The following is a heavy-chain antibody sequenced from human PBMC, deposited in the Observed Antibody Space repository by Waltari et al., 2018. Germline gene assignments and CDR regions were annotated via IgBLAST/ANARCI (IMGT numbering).Heavy chain of an antibody. Sequence: QVQLLESGPGLVKPSETLSLTCTVSGGAIDTYYWSWIRQPPGEGLGWIAYIFHTGGTNYNPSLKSRVTMSVDTSKNQFSLKLSSVTAADTAVYFCARVANSGYDDRGHFDFWGQGTLVTVSS. CDR1: GGAIDTYY. J-gene: IGHJ4*02. CDR3: ARVANSGYDDRGHFDF. V-gene: IGHV4-59*01. CDR2: IFHTGGT. D-gene: IGHD5-12*01.